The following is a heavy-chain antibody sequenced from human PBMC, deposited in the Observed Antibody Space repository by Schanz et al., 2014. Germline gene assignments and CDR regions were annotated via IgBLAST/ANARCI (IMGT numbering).Heavy chain of an antibody. CDR1: GYTFTTYA. D-gene: IGHD3-3*01. Sequence: QVQLVQSGAEVKKPGASVRVSCKASGYTFTTYAMSWVRQAPGQGLEWVGWISVYTGNTKCGQKVQGRVTMTADTSTNTAYMELRSLRSDDTAVYYCARDRRFFDRDDLYYFDSWGQGTLVTVSS. V-gene: IGHV1-18*01. CDR2: ISVYTGNT. CDR3: ARDRRFFDRDDLYYFDS. J-gene: IGHJ4*02.